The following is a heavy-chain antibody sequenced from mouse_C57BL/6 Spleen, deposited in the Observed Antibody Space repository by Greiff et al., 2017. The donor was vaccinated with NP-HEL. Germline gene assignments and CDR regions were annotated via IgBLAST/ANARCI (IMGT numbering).Heavy chain of an antibody. CDR3: ARGLLDY. V-gene: IGHV3-6*01. J-gene: IGHJ2*01. CDR1: GYSITSGYY. CDR2: ISYDGSN. Sequence: EVKVEESGPGLVKPSQSLSLTCSVTGYSITSGYYWNWIRQFPGNKLEWMGYISYDGSNNYNPSLKNRISITRDTSKNQFFLKLNSVTTEDTATYYCARGLLDYWGQGTTLTVSS.